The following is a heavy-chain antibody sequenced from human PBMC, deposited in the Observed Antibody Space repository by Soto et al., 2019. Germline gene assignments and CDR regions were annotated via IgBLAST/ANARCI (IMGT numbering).Heavy chain of an antibody. Sequence: PGGSLRLSCAASGFTFSSYWMSWVRQAPGKGLEWVANIKQDGSEKYYVDSVKGRFTISRDNAKNSLYLQMNSLRAEDTAVYYCASLETPKGYYYYGMDVWGQGTTVTVSS. CDR2: IKQDGSEK. D-gene: IGHD1-1*01. CDR3: ASLETPKGYYYYGMDV. CDR1: GFTFSSYW. V-gene: IGHV3-7*01. J-gene: IGHJ6*02.